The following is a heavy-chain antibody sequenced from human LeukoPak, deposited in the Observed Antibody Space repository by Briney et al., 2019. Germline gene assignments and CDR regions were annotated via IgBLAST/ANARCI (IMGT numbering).Heavy chain of an antibody. V-gene: IGHV4-59*01. CDR1: GGSISSYY. D-gene: IGHD2-21*01. CDR3: ARGGLSYFAFDT. CDR2: IYYSGST. J-gene: IGHJ3*02. Sequence: PSETLSLTCTVSGGSISSYYWSWIRQPPGEGLEWIGYIYYSGSTNYNPSLTSRVTISVDTSKNQFSLKLSSVTAADTAVYYCARGGLSYFAFDTWGQGTMVTVSS.